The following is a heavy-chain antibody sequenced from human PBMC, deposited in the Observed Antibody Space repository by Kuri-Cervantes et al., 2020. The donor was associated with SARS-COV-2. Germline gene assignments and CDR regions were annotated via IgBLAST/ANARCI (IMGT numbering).Heavy chain of an antibody. CDR2: ISSSSSYI. D-gene: IGHD1-20*01. Sequence: GESLKISCAASGFTFSSYGMHWVRQAPGKGLEWVSSISSSSSYIYYADSVKGRFTISRDNAKNSLYLQMNSLRAEDTAVYYCARDGYNWNDPGAFDIWGQGTMVTVSS. J-gene: IGHJ3*02. V-gene: IGHV3-21*01. CDR3: ARDGYNWNDPGAFDI. CDR1: GFTFSSYG.